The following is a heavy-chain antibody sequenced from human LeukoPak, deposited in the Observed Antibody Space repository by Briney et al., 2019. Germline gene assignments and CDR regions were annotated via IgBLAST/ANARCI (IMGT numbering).Heavy chain of an antibody. CDR3: ARPWRYYDSSAHLSFDY. CDR2: ISSSGSTI. D-gene: IGHD3-22*01. J-gene: IGHJ4*02. V-gene: IGHV3-11*01. CDR1: GFTFSDYY. Sequence: PGGSLRLSCAASGFTFSDYYMSWIRQAPGKGLEWVSYISSSGSTIYYADSVKGRFTISRDNAKNSLYLQMNSLRAEDTAVYYCARPWRYYDSSAHLSFDYWGQGTLVTVSS.